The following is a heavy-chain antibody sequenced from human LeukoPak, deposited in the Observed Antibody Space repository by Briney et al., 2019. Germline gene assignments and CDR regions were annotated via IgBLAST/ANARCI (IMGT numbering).Heavy chain of an antibody. CDR1: GFTFSSYA. Sequence: GGSLRLSCAASGFTFSSYAMSWVRQAPGKGLEWVSAISGSGGSTYYADSVKGRFTISRDNSKNTLYLQMNSLRAEDTAVYYCARAPTYYYDSSGYSPRDYWGQGTLVTVSS. J-gene: IGHJ4*02. D-gene: IGHD3-22*01. CDR2: ISGSGGST. V-gene: IGHV3-23*01. CDR3: ARAPTYYYDSSGYSPRDY.